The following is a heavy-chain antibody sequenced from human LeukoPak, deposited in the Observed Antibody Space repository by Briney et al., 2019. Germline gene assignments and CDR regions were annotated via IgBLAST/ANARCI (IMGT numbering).Heavy chain of an antibody. CDR2: ISSSSDII. Sequence: PGGSLRLSCAASGFAFSTRSMNWVRQAPGKGLEWVSYISSSSDIIHYADSVKGRFTISRDNAKNSLYLQMNSLRAEDTAVYYCARDGRRAFDIWGQGTMVTVSS. J-gene: IGHJ3*02. V-gene: IGHV3-48*04. CDR3: ARDGRRAFDI. CDR1: GFAFSTRS.